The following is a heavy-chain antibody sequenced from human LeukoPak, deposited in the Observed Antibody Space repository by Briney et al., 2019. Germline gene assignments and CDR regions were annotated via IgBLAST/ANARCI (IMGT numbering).Heavy chain of an antibody. CDR2: IFPADSDT. J-gene: IGHJ5*02. V-gene: IGHV5-51*01. CDR1: GYSFTNFW. Sequence: GESLKISCKASGYSFTNFWLGWVRQMPGKGPEWMGVIFPADSDTRYSPSFEGQVTISADKSISTAYLQWSSLKASDTAVYYCARSRGDNNWFDPWGQGILVTVSS. D-gene: IGHD7-27*01. CDR3: ARSRGDNNWFDP.